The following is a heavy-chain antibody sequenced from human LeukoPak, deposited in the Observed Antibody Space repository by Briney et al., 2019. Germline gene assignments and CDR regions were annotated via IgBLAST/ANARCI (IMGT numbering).Heavy chain of an antibody. D-gene: IGHD2-21*01. CDR2: IYYSGST. J-gene: IGHJ5*02. CDR3: ARRGNVDWFDP. V-gene: IGHV4-39*01. Sequence: SETLSLTCTVSGGSISSSSYYWGWIRQPPGKGLEWIGSIYYSGSTYYNPSLKSRVTISVDTSKNQFSLKLSSVTAADTAVYYCARRGNVDWFDPWGQGTLVTVSS. CDR1: GGSISSSSYY.